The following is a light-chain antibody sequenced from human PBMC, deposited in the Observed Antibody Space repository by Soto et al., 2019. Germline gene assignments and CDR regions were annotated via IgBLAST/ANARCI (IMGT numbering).Light chain of an antibody. Sequence: DIQIAPSPSSPSASVGDRVTITCRASQGISGWLAWYQQRPEKAPKSLIYAASSLQSGVPSRFSGSGSGTDFTLTISRLEPEDFATYYCQQYESLPLTFGQGTRLEIK. V-gene: IGKV1D-16*01. CDR3: QQYESLPLT. CDR2: AAS. J-gene: IGKJ5*01. CDR1: QGISGW.